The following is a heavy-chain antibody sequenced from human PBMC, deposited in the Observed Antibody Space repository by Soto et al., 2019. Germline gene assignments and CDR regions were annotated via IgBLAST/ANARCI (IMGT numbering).Heavy chain of an antibody. J-gene: IGHJ6*02. CDR3: ARDWGAPGRGSAFGYYYHFGMDV. D-gene: IGHD3-16*01. V-gene: IGHV3-7*05. CDR1: GFTFSTYW. Sequence: EVQLVESGGGLVQPGGSLRLSCAASGFTFSTYWMNWVRQAPGKGLEWVANIKEDGSEEYYVGSVKGRFTISRDNAKNSLHLDMNSLRGEDTAVYYCARDWGAPGRGSAFGYYYHFGMDVWGQGTTVTVPS. CDR2: IKEDGSEE.